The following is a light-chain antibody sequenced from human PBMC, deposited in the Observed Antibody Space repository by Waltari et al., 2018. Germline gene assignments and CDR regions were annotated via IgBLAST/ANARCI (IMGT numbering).Light chain of an antibody. CDR2: NNN. Sequence: QSVLTQPPSASGTPGQRVSISCSGSSSNIGGNYVYWYLQVPGPAPKLLIYNNNERPSGVSDRFSGSKSGTSASLAISGLRSEDEADYYCAAWDDSLGGLVFGGGTKVTVL. V-gene: IGLV1-47*01. CDR1: SSNIGGNY. J-gene: IGLJ2*01. CDR3: AAWDDSLGGLV.